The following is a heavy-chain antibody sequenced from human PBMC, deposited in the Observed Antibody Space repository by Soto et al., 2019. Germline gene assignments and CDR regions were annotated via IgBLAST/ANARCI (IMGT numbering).Heavy chain of an antibody. CDR1: GYTFTSYG. D-gene: IGHD2-2*03. J-gene: IGHJ6*02. CDR3: ARDLMGIVLVTAAIPHYYYGMDV. Sequence: QVQLVQSGAEVKKPGASVKVSCKASGYTFTSYGISWVRQAPGQGLEWMGWISAYNGNTNYAQKLQGRVTMTTDTYTSTAYMALRRLRDDDTDVYYCARDLMGIVLVTAAIPHYYYGMDVWGQGTTVTVSS. V-gene: IGHV1-18*01. CDR2: ISAYNGNT.